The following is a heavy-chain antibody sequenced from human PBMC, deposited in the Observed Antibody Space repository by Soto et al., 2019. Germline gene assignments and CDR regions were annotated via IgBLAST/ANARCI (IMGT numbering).Heavy chain of an antibody. V-gene: IGHV1-46*01. Sequence: ASVKVSCKASGYTFTSYYMHWVRQAPGQGLEWMGIINPSGGSTSYAQKFQGRVTMTRDTSTSTVYMELSSLRSEDTAVYYCAREADYYGSGPDYYYYGMDAWGQGTTVNVSS. CDR3: AREADYYGSGPDYYYYGMDA. CDR1: GYTFTSYY. CDR2: INPSGGST. J-gene: IGHJ6*02. D-gene: IGHD3-10*01.